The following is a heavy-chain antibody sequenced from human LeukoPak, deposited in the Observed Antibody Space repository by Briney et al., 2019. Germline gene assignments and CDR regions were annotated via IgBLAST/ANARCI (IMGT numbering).Heavy chain of an antibody. Sequence: PSETLSLTCTVSGGSISSYYWSRIRQPPGKGLEWIGYIYYSGSTNYNPSLKSRVTISVDTSKNQFSLKLSSVTAADTAVYYCARERSGYSYGSFYFDYWGQGTLVTVSS. D-gene: IGHD5-18*01. CDR2: IYYSGST. V-gene: IGHV4-59*01. CDR1: GGSISSYY. J-gene: IGHJ4*02. CDR3: ARERSGYSYGSFYFDY.